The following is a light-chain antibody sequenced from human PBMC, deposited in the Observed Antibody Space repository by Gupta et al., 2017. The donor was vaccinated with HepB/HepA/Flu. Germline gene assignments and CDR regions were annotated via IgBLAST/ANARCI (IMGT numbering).Light chain of an antibody. J-gene: IGLJ3*02. CDR2: EVT. CDR1: SRDFVDYNL. Sequence: QSALPQPASVSASPGQSITISCTGLSRDFVDYNLVSWYQQYAGKAPKLIIYEVTKRPSVVSDRFSGSRSDNTASLTIFGLQAEDEADYYCCFYAGRGRNWGFGGGTKLTVL. V-gene: IGLV2-23*02. CDR3: CFYAGRGRNWG.